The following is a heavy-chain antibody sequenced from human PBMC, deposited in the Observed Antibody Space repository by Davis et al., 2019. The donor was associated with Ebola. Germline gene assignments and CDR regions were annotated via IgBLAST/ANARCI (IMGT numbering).Heavy chain of an antibody. CDR3: ARFGGKGAAANA. J-gene: IGHJ4*02. V-gene: IGHV4-59*08. CDR1: GGSISSYY. D-gene: IGHD6-13*01. Sequence: PGGSLRLSCTVSGGSISSYYWSWIRQPPGKGLEWIGYIYYSGSTNYNPSLKSRVTISVDTSKNQFSLKLSSVTAADTAVYYCARFGGKGAAANAWGQGTLVTVSS. CDR2: IYYSGST.